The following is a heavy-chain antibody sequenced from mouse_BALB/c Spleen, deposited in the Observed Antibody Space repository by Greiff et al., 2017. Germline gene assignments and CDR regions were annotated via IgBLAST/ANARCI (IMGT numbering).Heavy chain of an antibody. CDR1: GFTFNTYA. J-gene: IGHJ4*01. D-gene: IGHD1-1*02. Sequence: EVKLVESGGGLVQPGGSRKLSCAASGFTFNTYAMNWVRQAPGKGLEWVARIRSKSNNYATYYADSVKDRFTISRDDSQSMLYLQMNNLKTEDTAMYYCVRSLYGLYAMDYWGQGTSVTVSS. CDR3: VRSLYGLYAMDY. V-gene: IGHV10-1*02. CDR2: IRSKSNNYAT.